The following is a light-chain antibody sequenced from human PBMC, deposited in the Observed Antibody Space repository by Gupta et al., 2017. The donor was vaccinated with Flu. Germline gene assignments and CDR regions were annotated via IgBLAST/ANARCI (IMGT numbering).Light chain of an antibody. CDR1: QDINNF. CDR3: QQEYSSPRT. J-gene: IGKJ2*01. Sequence: DIQMTQSPSSLSVSVGDRVTITCRASQDINNFLAWFQQKPGKAPQSVIYSASSLSTGVPSRFYGSGSGTEYTLTVDNRQPEDVGTYYCQQEYSSPRTFGQGTKLEI. CDR2: SAS. V-gene: IGKV1-16*01.